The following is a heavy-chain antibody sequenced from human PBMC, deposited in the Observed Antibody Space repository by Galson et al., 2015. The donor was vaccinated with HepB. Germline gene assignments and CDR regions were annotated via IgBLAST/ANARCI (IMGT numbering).Heavy chain of an antibody. CDR2: IKQDGSEK. Sequence: SLRLSCAASGFTFSSYSMNWVRQAPGKGLEWVANIKQDGSEKYYVDSVKGRFTISRDNAKNSLYLQMNSLRAEDTAVYYCARVGPPCSGGSCYSHGTFDYWGQGTLVTVSS. CDR1: GFTFSSYS. CDR3: ARVGPPCSGGSCYSHGTFDY. V-gene: IGHV3-7*01. J-gene: IGHJ4*02. D-gene: IGHD2-15*01.